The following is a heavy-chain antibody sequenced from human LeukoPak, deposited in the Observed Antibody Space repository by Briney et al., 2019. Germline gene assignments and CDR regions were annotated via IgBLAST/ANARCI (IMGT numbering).Heavy chain of an antibody. J-gene: IGHJ4*02. CDR3: ARTYHYDSRDLDY. CDR1: GYTFTSYG. Sequence: ASVKVSCKASGYTFTSYGISWVRQAPGQGLEWMGWISANNGNTNYAQKLQGRVTMTTDTSTTAAYMELRSLRSDDTAVYYCARTYHYDSRDLDYWGQGTLVTVSS. D-gene: IGHD3-22*01. CDR2: ISANNGNT. V-gene: IGHV1-18*01.